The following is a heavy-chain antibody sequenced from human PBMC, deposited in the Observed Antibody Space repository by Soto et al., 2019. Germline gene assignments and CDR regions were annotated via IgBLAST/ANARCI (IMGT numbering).Heavy chain of an antibody. CDR1: GFTFSSYG. CDR2: ISYDGSNI. V-gene: IGHV3-30*18. CDR3: AKTSSSVYYYYYGMDV. D-gene: IGHD6-6*01. J-gene: IGHJ6*02. Sequence: QVQLVESGGGVVQPGRSLRLSCAASGFTFSSYGMHWVRQAPGKGLEWVAVISYDGSNIYYADSVKGRFTVSRDNSKNTLYLQMNSLRPEDTAVYYCAKTSSSVYYYYYGMDVWGQGTTVTVSS.